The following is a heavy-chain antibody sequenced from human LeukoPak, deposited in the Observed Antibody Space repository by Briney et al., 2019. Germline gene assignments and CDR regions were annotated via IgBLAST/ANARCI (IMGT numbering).Heavy chain of an antibody. CDR2: ISSSSSTT. CDR1: GFTFSNYH. J-gene: IGHJ5*02. Sequence: GGSLRLSCEASGFTFSNYHMNWVRQAPGKGLEWVSYISSSSSTTYYADSVKGRFTISRDDAKNSLYLQMNSLRAEDTAVYYCARDLDGYNPGWFDPWSQGTLVTVSS. V-gene: IGHV3-48*04. CDR3: ARDLDGYNPGWFDP. D-gene: IGHD5-24*01.